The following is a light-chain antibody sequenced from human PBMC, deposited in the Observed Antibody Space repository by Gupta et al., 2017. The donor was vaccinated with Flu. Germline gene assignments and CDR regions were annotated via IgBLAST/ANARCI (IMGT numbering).Light chain of an antibody. CDR3: QQSIMGVT. CDR2: GAS. J-gene: IGKJ5*01. Sequence: EIVMTQSPATLSVSPGERATLSCRASQSVSSNLAWYQQKPGQAPRLLIYGASTRATGIPARFSGSGSGTEFTLTISSLQSEDFAVYYCQQSIMGVTFGQGTRLEIK. V-gene: IGKV3-15*01. CDR1: QSVSSN.